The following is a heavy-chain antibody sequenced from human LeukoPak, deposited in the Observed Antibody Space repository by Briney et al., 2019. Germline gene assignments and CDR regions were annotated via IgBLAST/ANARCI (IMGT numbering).Heavy chain of an antibody. CDR2: ITSSSNYI. CDR1: GFTFSSYA. Sequence: GGSLRLSCAASGFTFSSYAMSWVRQAPGKGLEWLSSITSSSNYIYYADSVRGRFTISRDNVQNSLYLQMNSLRAEDTAMYYCARDRGYFDNWGQGTLVTVSS. V-gene: IGHV3-21*01. J-gene: IGHJ4*02. CDR3: ARDRGYFDN.